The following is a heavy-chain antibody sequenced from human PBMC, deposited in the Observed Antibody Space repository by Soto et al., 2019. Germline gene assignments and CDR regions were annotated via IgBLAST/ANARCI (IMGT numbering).Heavy chain of an antibody. CDR1: GYTFSSYG. J-gene: IGHJ6*03. V-gene: IGHV1-18*01. Sequence: ASVKVSCKASGYTFSSYGISLVRQAPGQGLEWMGWISAYNGNTNYAQKLQGRVTMTTDTSTSTAYMELRSLRSGDTAVYYCARGPCLLPAAILNYYYMDVWGKGTTVTVSS. D-gene: IGHD2-2*01. CDR2: ISAYNGNT. CDR3: ARGPCLLPAAILNYYYMDV.